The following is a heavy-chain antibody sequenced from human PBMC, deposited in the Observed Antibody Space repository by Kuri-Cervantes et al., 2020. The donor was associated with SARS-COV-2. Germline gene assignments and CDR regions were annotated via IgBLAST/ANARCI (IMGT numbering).Heavy chain of an antibody. CDR2: INHSGST. CDR1: GGSFSGYY. CDR3: VLGPHSSSWSWYFDL. V-gene: IGHV4-34*01. D-gene: IGHD6-13*01. Sequence: SETLSLTCAVYGGSFSGYYWSWIRQPPGKGLEWIGEINHSGSTNYNPSLKSPVTISFDTPKNQFSLKLNSVTAADTALYYCVLGPHSSSWSWYFDLWGRGTLVTVSS. J-gene: IGHJ2*01.